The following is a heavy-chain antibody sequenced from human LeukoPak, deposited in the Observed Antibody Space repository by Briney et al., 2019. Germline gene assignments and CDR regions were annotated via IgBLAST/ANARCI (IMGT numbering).Heavy chain of an antibody. D-gene: IGHD2-2*01. V-gene: IGHV4-34*01. Sequence: SETLSLTCAVYGGSFSGYYWSWIRQPPGKGLEWIGEINHSGSTNYNPSLKSRVTISVDTSKNQFSLKLSSVTAADTAVYYCARVVPAATNGMVWFDPWGQGTLVTVSS. J-gene: IGHJ5*02. CDR3: ARVVPAATNGMVWFDP. CDR2: INHSGST. CDR1: GGSFSGYY.